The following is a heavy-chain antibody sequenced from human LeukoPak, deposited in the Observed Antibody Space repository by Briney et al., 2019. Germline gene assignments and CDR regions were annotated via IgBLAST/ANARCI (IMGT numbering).Heavy chain of an antibody. V-gene: IGHV3-33*01. Sequence: GGSLRLSCAASGLTFSSYGMHWVRQAPGKGLEWVAVIWYDGSNKYYADSVKGRFTISRDNSKNTLYLQMNSLRAEDTAVYYCARDGVGMDVWGQGTTVTVSS. CDR1: GLTFSSYG. CDR2: IWYDGSNK. CDR3: ARDGVGMDV. J-gene: IGHJ6*02. D-gene: IGHD3-16*01.